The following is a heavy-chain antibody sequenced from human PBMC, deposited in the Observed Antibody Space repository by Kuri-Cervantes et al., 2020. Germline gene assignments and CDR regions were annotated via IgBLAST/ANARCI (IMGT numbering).Heavy chain of an antibody. D-gene: IGHD1-26*01. Sequence: GSLRLSCNVSGGSISSRNYYWGWVRQPPGKGLEWFVSIYYSGYRGNTCYNPSLKNRVTISVDTSTNQFSLKLKSLTPADTAVYYCAREGVVGVYYYYGMDVWGQGTTVTVSS. V-gene: IGHV4-39*07. CDR1: GGSISSRNYY. J-gene: IGHJ6*02. CDR3: AREGVVGVYYYYGMDV. CDR2: IYYSGYRGNT.